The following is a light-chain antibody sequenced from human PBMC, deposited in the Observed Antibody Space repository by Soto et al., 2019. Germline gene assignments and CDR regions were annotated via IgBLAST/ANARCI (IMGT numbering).Light chain of an antibody. Sequence: IHMTQSPSSLSASVGDRVTITCQASQDISNYLTWYQQKPGKAPKLLIYDASSLETGVPSRFSGSGSGTEFTLTISSLQPEDIATYYCQQYDNYPLTFGRGTKVDIK. J-gene: IGKJ4*01. CDR2: DAS. V-gene: IGKV1-33*01. CDR1: QDISNY. CDR3: QQYDNYPLT.